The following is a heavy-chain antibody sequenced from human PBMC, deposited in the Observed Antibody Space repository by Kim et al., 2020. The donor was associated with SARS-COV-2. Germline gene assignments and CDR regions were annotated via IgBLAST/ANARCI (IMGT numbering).Heavy chain of an antibody. CDR1: GYTFTSYA. D-gene: IGHD5-12*01. J-gene: IGHJ4*02. CDR2: INAGNGNT. CDR3: ARDRDRVATLLDY. Sequence: ASVKVSCKASGYTFTSYAMHWVRQAPGQRLEWMGWINAGNGNTKYSQKFQGRVTITRDTSASTAYMELSSLRSEDTAVYYCARDRDRVATLLDYWGQGTLVTVSS. V-gene: IGHV1-3*01.